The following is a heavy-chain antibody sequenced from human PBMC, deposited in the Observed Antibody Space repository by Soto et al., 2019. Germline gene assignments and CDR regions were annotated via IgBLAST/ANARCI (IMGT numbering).Heavy chain of an antibody. CDR3: ARGGGRMTTVTPFDY. D-gene: IGHD4-17*01. CDR2: IYNGVIT. CDR1: GASVSSGNHY. Sequence: LETLCLTCTVAGASVSSGNHYWSWIRQPPGKRLEWIGFIYNGVITYYNPSLKSRVSISVDTSKNQFSLKLSSVTAADTAVYYCARGGGRMTTVTPFDYWGQGTLVTVSS. V-gene: IGHV4-61*01. J-gene: IGHJ4*02.